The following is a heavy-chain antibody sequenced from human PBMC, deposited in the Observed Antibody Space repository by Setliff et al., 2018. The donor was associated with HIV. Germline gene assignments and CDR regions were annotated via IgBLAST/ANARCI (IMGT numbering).Heavy chain of an antibody. CDR1: GFIFSDDW. D-gene: IGHD3-10*01. CDR2: IKEDGSEK. CDR3: AGGSGSYYLPENWFDP. V-gene: IGHV3-7*03. J-gene: IGHJ5*02. Sequence: PGGSLRLSCVTPGFIFSDDWMTWVRQPPGGGLEWVASIKEDGSEKYSLDSVKGRFTISRDNSKNTLYLQMNSLRAEDTAVYYCAGGSGSYYLPENWFDPWGQGTLVTVSS.